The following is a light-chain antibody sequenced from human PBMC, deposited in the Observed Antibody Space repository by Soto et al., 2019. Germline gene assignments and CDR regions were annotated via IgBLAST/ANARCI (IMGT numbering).Light chain of an antibody. CDR3: QRSSA. CDR2: DIS. CDR1: QSIDSNY. V-gene: IGKV3-20*01. Sequence: EIVLTQSPGTLSLSSGERATLSCRTSQSIDSNYLAWYQQKPGQAPRLLMYDISSRATGIPDRFSGSGSGTDFTLTISRLEPEDFAVYYCQRSSAFGQGTKVEIK. J-gene: IGKJ1*01.